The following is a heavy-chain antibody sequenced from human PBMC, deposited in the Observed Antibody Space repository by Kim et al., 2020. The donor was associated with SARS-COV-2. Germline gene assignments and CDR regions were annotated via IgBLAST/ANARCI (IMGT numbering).Heavy chain of an antibody. V-gene: IGHV3-7*01. CDR3: ARDRSYSLDY. Sequence: GGSLRLSCAASGFTFCSNWMSWVRQAPGKGLEWVAKIKEDGSERYYVSSVEGRFTISRDNAKNSLYLQMNSLRAEDTGVYYCARDRSYSLDYWGQGTLVTVSS. D-gene: IGHD1-26*01. J-gene: IGHJ4*02. CDR2: IKEDGSER. CDR1: GFTFCSNW.